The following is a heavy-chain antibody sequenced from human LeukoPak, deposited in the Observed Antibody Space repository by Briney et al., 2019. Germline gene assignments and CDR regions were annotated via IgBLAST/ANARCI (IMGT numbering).Heavy chain of an antibody. V-gene: IGHV3-23*01. CDR2: ISGSGGST. J-gene: IGHJ4*02. CDR1: GFTFSSYA. D-gene: IGHD4-23*01. CDR3: AKDRLRGGGKGDY. Sequence: PGGSLRLSCAASGFTFSSYAMSWVRQAPGKGLEWVSAISGSGGSTYYAGSVKGRFTISRDNSKNTLYLQMNSLRAEDTAVYYCAKDRLRGGGKGDYWGQGTLVTVSS.